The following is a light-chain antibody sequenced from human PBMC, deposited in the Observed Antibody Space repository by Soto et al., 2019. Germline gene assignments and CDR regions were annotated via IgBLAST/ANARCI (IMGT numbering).Light chain of an antibody. CDR3: QRRSNWPLA. CDR1: QSVSSY. V-gene: IGKV3-11*01. Sequence: EIVLTQSPATLSLSPGERATLSCRASQSVSSYLAWYQQKPGQAPRLLIYDASNRATGIPARFSGSGSGTDFTLTISSLVPEDFAVYYCQRRSNWPLAFGGGTKVEIK. J-gene: IGKJ4*01. CDR2: DAS.